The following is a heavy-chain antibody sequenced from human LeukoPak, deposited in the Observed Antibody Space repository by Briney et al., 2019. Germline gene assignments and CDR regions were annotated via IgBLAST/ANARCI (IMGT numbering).Heavy chain of an antibody. D-gene: IGHD2-2*01. CDR3: AKGSCSSFTCYARFDP. CDR2: ISGSGGTT. Sequence: GGSLRLSCAASGFTFSDHYMVWIRQAPGKGLEWVSGISGSGGTTYSADSVKGRFTISRDNSKNTLYLQMNSLRAEETAVYYCAKGSCSSFTCYARFDPWGRGTPVTVSS. CDR1: GFTFSDHY. V-gene: IGHV3-23*01. J-gene: IGHJ5*02.